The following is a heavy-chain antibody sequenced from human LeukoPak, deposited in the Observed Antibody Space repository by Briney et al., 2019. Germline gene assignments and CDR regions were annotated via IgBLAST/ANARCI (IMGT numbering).Heavy chain of an antibody. CDR3: ARVSSTAFDH. V-gene: IGHV3-11*01. Sequence: GSLRLSCAASGFTFSDYYMSWIRQAPGKGLEWVSYISTTGNTIYYADSVMGRFTISRDNAKNSLYLQMNSLRAEDTAVYYCARVSSTAFDHWGQGTLVTVSS. D-gene: IGHD1-26*01. CDR2: ISTTGNTI. CDR1: GFTFSDYY. J-gene: IGHJ4*02.